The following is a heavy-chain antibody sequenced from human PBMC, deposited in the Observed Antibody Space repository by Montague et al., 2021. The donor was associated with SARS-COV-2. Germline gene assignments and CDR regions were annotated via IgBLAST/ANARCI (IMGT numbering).Heavy chain of an antibody. D-gene: IGHD6-19*01. J-gene: IGHJ4*02. V-gene: IGHV3-30*09. CDR2: ISYEGSNK. Sequence: SLRLSCAASGFTFNNYAMHWVRQAPGKGLEWVAIISYEGSNKYYADSVKGRFAISRDNSKNTLYLQMNSLRAEDTAVYYCVRASLIKARIAVAGTTVYWGQGTLFTISS. CDR3: VRASLIKARIAVAGTTVY. CDR1: GFTFNNYA.